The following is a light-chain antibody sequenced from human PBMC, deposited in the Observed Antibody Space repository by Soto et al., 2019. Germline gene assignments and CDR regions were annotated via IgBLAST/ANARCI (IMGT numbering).Light chain of an antibody. J-gene: IGKJ1*01. CDR1: QSISSW. CDR2: KAS. CDR3: QQYYSFPRT. V-gene: IGKV1-5*03. Sequence: DIQMTQSPSTLSASVGDRVTITCRASQSISSWLAWYQQKTGKAPKLLIYKASSLESGVPSRFSGSGSGTEFTLTISSLQPDDFATYYCQQYYSFPRTFGQGTKVE.